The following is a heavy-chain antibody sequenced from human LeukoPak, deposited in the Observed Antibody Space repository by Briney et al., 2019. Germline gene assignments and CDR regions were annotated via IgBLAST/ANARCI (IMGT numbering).Heavy chain of an antibody. Sequence: GGSLRLSCAASGFTFSSYGIHWVRQAPGKGLEWVAVISYDGSNKYYADSVTGRFTISRDNSKNTLYLQMNSLRAEDTAVYYCAKGERQLADPHFDYWGQGTLVTVSS. CDR1: GFTFSSYG. CDR3: AKGERQLADPHFDY. D-gene: IGHD6-6*01. CDR2: ISYDGSNK. J-gene: IGHJ4*02. V-gene: IGHV3-30*18.